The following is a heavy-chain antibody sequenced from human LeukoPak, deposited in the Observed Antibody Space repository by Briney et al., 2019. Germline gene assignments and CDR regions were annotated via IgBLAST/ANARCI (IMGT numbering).Heavy chain of an antibody. CDR1: GYTFTGYY. CDR3: ARVRRLKSSIVGATLGY. V-gene: IGHV1-2*02. J-gene: IGHJ4*02. D-gene: IGHD1-26*01. CDR2: INPNSGGT. Sequence: ASVKVSCKASGYTFTGYYMHWVRQAPGQGLEWMGWINPNSGGTNYAQKFQGRVTMTRNTSISTAYMELSSLRSEDTAVYYCARVRRLKSSIVGATLGYWGQGTLVTVSS.